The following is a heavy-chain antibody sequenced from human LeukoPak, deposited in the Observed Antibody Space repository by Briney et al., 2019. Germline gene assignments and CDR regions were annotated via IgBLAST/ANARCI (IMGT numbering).Heavy chain of an antibody. D-gene: IGHD3-10*01. CDR1: GGSISSDTYF. V-gene: IGHV4-39*07. Sequence: SETLSLTCTVSGGSISSDTYFWAWVRQPPGKGLEWIGNMYYGGTTYYNPSLKSRLTISVDTSKNQLSLKLTSVTAADTAVYYCARFSGLLWYGRTFDPWGQGTLVTVSS. CDR3: ARFSGLLWYGRTFDP. J-gene: IGHJ5*02. CDR2: MYYGGTT.